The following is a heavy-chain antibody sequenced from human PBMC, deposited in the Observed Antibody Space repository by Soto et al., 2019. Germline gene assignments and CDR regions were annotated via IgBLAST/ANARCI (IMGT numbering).Heavy chain of an antibody. Sequence: GGSLRLSCAASGFTFSSDAMHWVRQAPGKGLEWVAAISYHGDNKYYADSVKGRFTISRDNSKNTLFLQMNSLRAEDTAVYYCARAYNRRRPNDFWSGYPFDYWGQGTLVTVSS. V-gene: IGHV3-30-3*01. CDR3: ARAYNRRRPNDFWSGYPFDY. J-gene: IGHJ4*02. CDR2: ISYHGDNK. CDR1: GFTFSSDA. D-gene: IGHD3-3*01.